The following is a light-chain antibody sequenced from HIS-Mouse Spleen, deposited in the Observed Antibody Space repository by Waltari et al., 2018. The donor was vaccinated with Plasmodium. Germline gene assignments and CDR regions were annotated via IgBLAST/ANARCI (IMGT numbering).Light chain of an antibody. J-gene: IGKJ3*01. CDR2: GAS. CDR3: QQYNNWPV. Sequence: ELVLTQSPAPLSVSPGERATLSCRASQSVSSNLAWYQQKPGQAPRLLIYGASTRATGIPARFSGSGSGTEFTLTISSMQSEDFAVYYCQQYNNWPVFGPGTKVDIK. CDR1: QSVSSN. V-gene: IGKV3-15*01.